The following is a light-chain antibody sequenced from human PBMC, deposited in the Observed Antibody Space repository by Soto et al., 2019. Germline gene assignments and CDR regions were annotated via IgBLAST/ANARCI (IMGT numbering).Light chain of an antibody. CDR3: QQRSNWLWT. V-gene: IGKV3-15*01. J-gene: IGKJ1*01. Sequence: EIVMTQSPATLSVSPGERATLSCRASQSVRSDLVWYQQKPGQAPRLLIYGASTRATAIPARYSGSGSGTEFTLTISSLEPEDFAVYYCQQRSNWLWTFGQGTKVDIK. CDR1: QSVRSD. CDR2: GAS.